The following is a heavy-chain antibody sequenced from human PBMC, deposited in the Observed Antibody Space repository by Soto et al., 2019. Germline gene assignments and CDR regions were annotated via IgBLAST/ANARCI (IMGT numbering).Heavy chain of an antibody. CDR1: GFSFSSYD. Sequence: QVQLVESGGGVVQPGTSLRLSCAASGFSFSSYDIHWVRQAPGKGLEWVAVIWYDGSNKYYADSVKGRFIISRDNSKNTLYLQMNSLMADDTAVYYCARGYSSSRDLGYWGQGTLVTVSS. CDR2: IWYDGSNK. D-gene: IGHD6-13*01. J-gene: IGHJ4*02. CDR3: ARGYSSSRDLGY. V-gene: IGHV3-33*01.